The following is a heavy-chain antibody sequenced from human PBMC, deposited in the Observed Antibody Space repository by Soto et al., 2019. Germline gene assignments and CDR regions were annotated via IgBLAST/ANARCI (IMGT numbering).Heavy chain of an antibody. V-gene: IGHV3-23*01. J-gene: IGHJ4*02. CDR3: VKHMVVVLITTVGYFDY. CDR2: ISESGSRT. D-gene: IGHD3-22*01. Sequence: QPGGSLRLSCAASGFAFSGYAMTWVRQAPGKGLEWVSSISESGSRTFYADSVEGRFTVSRENSKNTLYLQMNSLRAEDTAVYYCVKHMVVVLITTVGYFDYWGQGTLVTVSS. CDR1: GFAFSGYA.